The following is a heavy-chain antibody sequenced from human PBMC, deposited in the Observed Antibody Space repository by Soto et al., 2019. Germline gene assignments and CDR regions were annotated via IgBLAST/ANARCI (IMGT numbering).Heavy chain of an antibody. D-gene: IGHD3-10*01. Sequence: PGGSLRLSCVVSGFTVSTNYMSWVRQAPGKGLEWVSVIYSGDNTCYADSVKGRFTVSRHNSENTLYLQMNSLKTEDTAVYYCARGRDVMVRGIIIGVWFDPWGQGALVTVSS. CDR2: IYSGDNT. CDR3: ARGRDVMVRGIIIGVWFDP. V-gene: IGHV3-53*04. J-gene: IGHJ5*02. CDR1: GFTVSTNY.